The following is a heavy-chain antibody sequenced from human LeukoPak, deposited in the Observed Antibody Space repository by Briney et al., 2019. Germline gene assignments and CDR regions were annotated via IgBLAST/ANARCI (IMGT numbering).Heavy chain of an antibody. J-gene: IGHJ6*02. CDR3: AKVSRYCSGGSCFRELYGMDV. CDR2: IRYDGSNK. Sequence: GGSLRLSCAASGFTFSSYGMHWVRQAPGKGLEWVAFIRYDGSNKYYADSVKGRFTISRDNSKNTLYLQMNSLRAEDTAAYYCAKVSRYCSGGSCFRELYGMDVWGQGTTVTVSS. D-gene: IGHD2-15*01. V-gene: IGHV3-30*02. CDR1: GFTFSSYG.